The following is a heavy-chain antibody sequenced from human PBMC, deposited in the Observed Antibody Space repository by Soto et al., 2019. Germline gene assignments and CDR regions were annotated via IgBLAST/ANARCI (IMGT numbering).Heavy chain of an antibody. CDR3: AKTHEIGTNFFDS. Sequence: QPGGSLRLSCEASGFTFSGFDMHWVRQPTGKGLEWVSSIGTAGDTYYAVSVKGRFTISRDNAKNSLSLQMNSLRAGDMAVYFCAKTHEIGTNFFDSWGQGTQGTAPQ. CDR1: GFTFSGFD. D-gene: IGHD2-8*01. V-gene: IGHV3-13*01. CDR2: IGTAGDT. J-gene: IGHJ4*02.